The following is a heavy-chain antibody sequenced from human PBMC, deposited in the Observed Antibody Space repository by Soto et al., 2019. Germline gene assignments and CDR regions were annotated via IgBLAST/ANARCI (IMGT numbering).Heavy chain of an antibody. V-gene: IGHV4-34*01. D-gene: IGHD6-13*01. CDR2: INHSGNT. Sequence: PSETLSLPCAVYGGSFSGYYWSWIRQPPGKGLEWIGEINHSGNTNYNPSLKSRVTISVDTSKNQLFLNLSSVTAADTAMYYCARHHVRGRTIAGAAEFWGQGTRVTVSS. CDR3: ARHHVRGRTIAGAAEF. CDR1: GGSFSGYY. J-gene: IGHJ4*02.